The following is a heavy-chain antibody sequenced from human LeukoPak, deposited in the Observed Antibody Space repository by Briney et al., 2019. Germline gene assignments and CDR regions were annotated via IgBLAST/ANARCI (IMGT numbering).Heavy chain of an antibody. Sequence: ASVKVSCKASGYTFTGYYMHWVRQAPGQGLEWMGWINHNSGGTNYAQKFQGRVTMTRDTSTSTVYMELSSLRSEDTAVYYCARGPRITMVRGGQWYYYMDVWGKGTTVTISS. D-gene: IGHD3-10*01. J-gene: IGHJ6*03. CDR3: ARGPRITMVRGGQWYYYMDV. CDR2: INHNSGGT. V-gene: IGHV1-2*02. CDR1: GYTFTGYY.